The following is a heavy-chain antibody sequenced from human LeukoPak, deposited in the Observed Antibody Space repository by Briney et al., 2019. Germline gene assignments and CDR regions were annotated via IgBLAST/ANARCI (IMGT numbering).Heavy chain of an antibody. D-gene: IGHD2-15*01. Sequence: SETLSLTCTVSGGSISSGSYYWSWIRQPAGKGLEWIGRIYTSGSTNYNPSLKSRVTISVDTSKNQFSLKPSSVTAADTAVYYCARGVVVADNWFDPWGQGTLVTVSS. CDR1: GGSISSGSYY. CDR2: IYTSGST. V-gene: IGHV4-61*02. J-gene: IGHJ5*02. CDR3: ARGVVVADNWFDP.